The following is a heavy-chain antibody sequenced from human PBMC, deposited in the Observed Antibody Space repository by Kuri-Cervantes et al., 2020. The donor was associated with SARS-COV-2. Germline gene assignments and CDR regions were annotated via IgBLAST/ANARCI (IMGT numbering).Heavy chain of an antibody. CDR3: AKDSGPAPYSYYYMDV. CDR2: ISYDGSNK. Sequence: GESLKISCAASGFTFSSYGMHWVRQAPGKGLEWVAVISYDGSNKYYADSVKGRFTISRDSSKNTLYLQMNSLTPEDTAVYYCAKDSGPAPYSYYYMDVWGKGTTVTVSS. V-gene: IGHV3-30*18. D-gene: IGHD3-10*01. J-gene: IGHJ6*03. CDR1: GFTFSSYG.